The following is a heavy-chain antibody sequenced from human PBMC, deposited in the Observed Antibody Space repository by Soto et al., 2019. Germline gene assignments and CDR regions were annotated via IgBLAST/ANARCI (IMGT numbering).Heavy chain of an antibody. CDR2: ISAYNGNT. D-gene: IGHD6-13*01. CDR1: GYTFTSYG. J-gene: IGHJ4*02. V-gene: IGHV1-18*01. Sequence: GASVKVSCKASGYTFTSYGISWVRQAPGQGLEWMGWISAYNGNTNYAQKLQGRVTMTTDTSTSTAYMELSSLRSEDTAVYYCTRFVAAAGHDYWGQGTLVTVSS. CDR3: TRFVAAAGHDY.